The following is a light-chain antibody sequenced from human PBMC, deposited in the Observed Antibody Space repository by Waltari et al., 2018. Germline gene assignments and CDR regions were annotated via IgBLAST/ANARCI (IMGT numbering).Light chain of an antibody. CDR1: QSVSSD. CDR2: DAS. J-gene: IGKJ4*01. CDR3: QQRSNWPLT. V-gene: IGKV3-11*01. Sequence: EIVLTQSPATLSLSPGERATLSSRDSQSVSSDLAWYQQRPGQAPRLLIYDASNRATGIPARFSGSGSETDFTRTISSLEPEDFAVYYCQQRSNWPLTFGGGPKVEIK.